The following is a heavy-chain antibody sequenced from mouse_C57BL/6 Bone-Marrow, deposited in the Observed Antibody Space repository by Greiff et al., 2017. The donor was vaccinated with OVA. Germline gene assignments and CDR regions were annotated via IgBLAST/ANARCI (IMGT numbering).Heavy chain of an antibody. J-gene: IGHJ2*01. CDR2: IDPSDSYT. V-gene: IGHV1-50*01. CDR1: GYTFTSYW. CDR3: AREDYIDY. D-gene: IGHD2-12*01. Sequence: QVQLQQPGAELVKPGASVKLSCKASGYTFTSYWMQWVKQRPGQGLEWIGEIDPSDSYTNYNQKFKGKATLTVDTSSSTAYMQLISLTSEDSAVYYCAREDYIDYWGQGTTLTVSS.